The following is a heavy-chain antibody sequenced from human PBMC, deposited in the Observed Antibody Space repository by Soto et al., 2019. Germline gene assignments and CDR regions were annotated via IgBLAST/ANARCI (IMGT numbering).Heavy chain of an antibody. D-gene: IGHD6-6*01. V-gene: IGHV3-48*02. CDR1: GFTFSTYS. CDR3: ARDGSSSPESIY. J-gene: IGHJ4*02. CDR2: ISSTSYTI. Sequence: EVQLVESGGGLVQPGGSLRLSCAASGFTFSTYSMNWVRQAPGKGLEWVSYISSTSYTIYYADSVKGRFTISRDNAKNSRYLQMDSLRDEDTAVYYCARDGSSSPESIYWGQGTLVTVSS.